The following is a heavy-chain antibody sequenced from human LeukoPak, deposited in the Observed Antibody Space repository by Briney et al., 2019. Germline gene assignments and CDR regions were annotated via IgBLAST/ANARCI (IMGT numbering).Heavy chain of an antibody. CDR3: ARVTAAIYGFDF. D-gene: IGHD6-13*01. J-gene: IGHJ4*02. Sequence: ASVKVSCKASGYTFATYGISWVRQAPGQGLEWMGWISGYNGNTNYVQKLQGRVTMTTDTSTSTAYMELRSLRPDDTAVYYCARVTAAIYGFDFWGQGTLVTVSS. V-gene: IGHV1-18*01. CDR2: ISGYNGNT. CDR1: GYTFATYG.